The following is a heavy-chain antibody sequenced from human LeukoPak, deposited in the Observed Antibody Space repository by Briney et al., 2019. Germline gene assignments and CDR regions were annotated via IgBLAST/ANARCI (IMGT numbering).Heavy chain of an antibody. CDR3: ARRLSGSYYDAFDI. J-gene: IGHJ3*02. D-gene: IGHD1-26*01. Sequence: SQTLSLTCTVSGGSISSGSYYWSWIRQPPGKGLEWIGSIYYSGSTYYNPSLKSRVTISVDTSKNQFSLKLSSVTAADTAVYYCARRLSGSYYDAFDIWGQGTMVTVSS. CDR1: GGSISSGSYY. CDR2: IYYSGST. V-gene: IGHV4-39*01.